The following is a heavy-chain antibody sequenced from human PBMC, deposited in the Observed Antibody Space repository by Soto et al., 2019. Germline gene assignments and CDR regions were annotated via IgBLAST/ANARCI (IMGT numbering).Heavy chain of an antibody. V-gene: IGHV3-7*01. Sequence: EVQLVESGGGLVQPGGSLRLSCAASGFTFSSYWMSWVRQAPGKGLEWVANRKQDGSEKYYVDSVKGRFTISRDNAKNSLYLQMNSLRAEDTAVYYCASYYPYLDYYDSSGYQGVFDYWGQGTLVTVSS. CDR1: GFTFSSYW. CDR3: ASYYPYLDYYDSSGYQGVFDY. D-gene: IGHD3-22*01. J-gene: IGHJ4*02. CDR2: RKQDGSEK.